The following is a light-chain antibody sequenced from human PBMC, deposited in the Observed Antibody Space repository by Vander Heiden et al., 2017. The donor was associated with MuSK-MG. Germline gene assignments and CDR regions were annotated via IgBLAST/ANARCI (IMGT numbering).Light chain of an antibody. CDR1: NSDVGSYNL. J-gene: IGLJ2*01. CDR2: EVT. V-gene: IGLV2-23*02. Sequence: QSALTQPASVSGSPGQSITISCTGTNSDVGSYNLVSWYQQHPGNAHKLIIYEVTKRPSGVSYRFSGFKSGKTASLTISGLQAEDEADYHCCSYAGRSPLFGGGTRVTVL. CDR3: CSYAGRSPL.